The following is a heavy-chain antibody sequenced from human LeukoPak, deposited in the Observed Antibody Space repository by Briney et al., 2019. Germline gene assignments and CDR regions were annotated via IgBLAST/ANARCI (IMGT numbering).Heavy chain of an antibody. V-gene: IGHV3-23*01. Sequence: GGSLRLSCAASGFTFSNAWMSWVRQAPGKGLEWVSAISGSGGTEYFADSVKGRFTISRDNSKNTLYLQMNSLRADDTAVYFCAKCGFSIGNSWFDSWGQGTLVTVSS. J-gene: IGHJ5*01. CDR3: AKCGFSIGNSWFDS. CDR2: ISGSGGTE. CDR1: GFTFSNAW. D-gene: IGHD1/OR15-1a*01.